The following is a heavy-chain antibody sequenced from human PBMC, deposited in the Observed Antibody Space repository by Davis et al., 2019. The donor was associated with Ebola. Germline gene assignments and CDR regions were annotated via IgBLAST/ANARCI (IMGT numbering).Heavy chain of an antibody. CDR2: IIPIFGTA. CDR1: GGTFSSYA. Sequence: SVKVSCKASGGTFSSYAISWVRQAPGQGLEWMGGIIPIFGTANYAQKFQDRVTITADKSTSTAYMKLSNLRSEDTAVYYCARDRNDGVVIRHSMDVWGQGTTVTVSS. D-gene: IGHD3-3*01. J-gene: IGHJ6*02. V-gene: IGHV1-69*06. CDR3: ARDRNDGVVIRHSMDV.